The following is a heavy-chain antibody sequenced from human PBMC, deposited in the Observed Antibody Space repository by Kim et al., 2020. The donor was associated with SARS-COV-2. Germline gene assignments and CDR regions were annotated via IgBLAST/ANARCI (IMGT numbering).Heavy chain of an antibody. D-gene: IGHD5-12*01. CDR3: ARGGEVANNVGGA. V-gene: IGHV3-7*03. CDR1: GFTFSDFS. CDR2: TKRGGGET. Sequence: GGSLRLSCAGSGFTFSDFSMHWVRQAPGKGLEWVAATKRGGGETLFVDSVKGRFIISRDNAKNSLYLQMNNLRLEDTAVYYCARGGEVANNVGGAWGKGTLLSFSS. J-gene: IGHJ4*02.